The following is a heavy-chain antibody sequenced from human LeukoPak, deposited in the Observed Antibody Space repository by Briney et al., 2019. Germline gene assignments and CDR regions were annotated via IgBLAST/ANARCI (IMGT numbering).Heavy chain of an antibody. CDR1: GFTFSNYW. Sequence: GGSLRLSCAASGFTFSNYWMSWVRQAPGKGLECVANINQDGSEKYYIDSMKGRFTISRDNAKNSLYLQLNSLRAEDTAVYYCAKGQLWLKFFDYWGQGTLVTVSS. J-gene: IGHJ4*02. CDR2: INQDGSEK. V-gene: IGHV3-7*01. D-gene: IGHD5-18*01. CDR3: AKGQLWLKFFDY.